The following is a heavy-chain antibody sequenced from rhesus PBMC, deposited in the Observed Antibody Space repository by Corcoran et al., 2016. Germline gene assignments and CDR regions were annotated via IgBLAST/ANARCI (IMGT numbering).Heavy chain of an antibody. Sequence: QLQLQESGPGLVKPSETLSLTCAVSGGSISRNYWSWLRQPPGKGLEWIGSLSGSGGSTDYNPSLKSRVTIATDTSKHQFALKLSSVTAADTAVYYCARENYYSGSYYLDVWGRGVLVTVSS. CDR2: LSGSGGST. CDR1: GGSISRNY. D-gene: IGHD3-16*01. V-gene: IGHV4-173*01. J-gene: IGHJ5-2*02. CDR3: ARENYYSGSYYLDV.